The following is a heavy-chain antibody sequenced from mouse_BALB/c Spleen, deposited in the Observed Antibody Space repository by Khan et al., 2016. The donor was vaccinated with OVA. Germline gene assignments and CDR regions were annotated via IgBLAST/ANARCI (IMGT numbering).Heavy chain of an antibody. V-gene: IGHV1-77*01. CDR3: ARSECFDY. Sequence: QVQLKESGAELARPGASVKLSCKASDYTFTDFYINWVKQRTGQGLEWIGEIYPGSGNTYYNEKFKGKATLTADKSSSTAYMQLSSLTSEDSAVYFCARSECFDYWGQGTTLTVAS. CDR2: IYPGSGNT. CDR1: DYTFTDFY. J-gene: IGHJ2*01.